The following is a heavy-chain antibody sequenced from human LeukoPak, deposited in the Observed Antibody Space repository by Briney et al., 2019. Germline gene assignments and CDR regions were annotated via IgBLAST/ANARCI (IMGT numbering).Heavy chain of an antibody. V-gene: IGHV3-74*01. Sequence: PGGSLRLSCAASGFTFSSYWMHWVRQAPGKGLVWVSRINTDGSSTSYADSVKGRFTISRDNAKNTLYLQMNSLRAEDTAVYYCARVRLRDPDFDYWGQGTLVTVSS. CDR1: GFTFSSYW. J-gene: IGHJ4*02. D-gene: IGHD5-18*01. CDR3: ARVRLRDPDFDY. CDR2: INTDGSST.